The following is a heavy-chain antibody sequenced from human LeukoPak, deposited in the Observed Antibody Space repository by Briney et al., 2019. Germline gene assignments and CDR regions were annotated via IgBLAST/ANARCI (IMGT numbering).Heavy chain of an antibody. CDR3: ARDHLANLASRLFDP. CDR1: GGSISNYY. D-gene: IGHD3-3*01. J-gene: IGHJ5*02. Sequence: PSETLSLTCAVYGGSISNYYWGWIRQPPGKGLEWIGSIHHSGRTYYNPSLKSRVTISVDTSKNQFSLKLSSVTAADTAVYYCARDHLANLASRLFDPWGQGTLVTVSS. V-gene: IGHV4-38-2*02. CDR2: IHHSGRT.